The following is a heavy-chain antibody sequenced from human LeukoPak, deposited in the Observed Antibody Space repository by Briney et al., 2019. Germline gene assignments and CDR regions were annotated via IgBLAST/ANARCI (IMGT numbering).Heavy chain of an antibody. CDR2: INWNGGST. D-gene: IGHD3-22*01. J-gene: IGHJ4*02. CDR3: ARAKGSGYWVPADY. Sequence: GGSLRLSCAASGFTFDDYGMSWVRQAPGKGLEWVSGINWNGGSTGYADSVKGRFTISRDNAKNSLYLQMNSLRAEDTALYYCARAKGSGYWVPADYWGRGTLVTVSS. CDR1: GFTFDDYG. V-gene: IGHV3-20*04.